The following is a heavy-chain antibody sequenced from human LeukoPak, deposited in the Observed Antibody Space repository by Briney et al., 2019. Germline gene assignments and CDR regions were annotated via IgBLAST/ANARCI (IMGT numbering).Heavy chain of an antibody. CDR1: GFTFSSYW. J-gene: IGHJ3*02. D-gene: IGHD3-22*01. CDR2: IKQDGTEK. Sequence: GGSLRLSCAASGFTFSSYWMSWVRQAPGEGLEWVANIKQDGTEKYYMDSVKGRFTISRDNAKNLLYLQMNSLRDEDTAVYYCARDGDSSGYYAAFDIWGQGTMVTVSS. V-gene: IGHV3-7*01. CDR3: ARDGDSSGYYAAFDI.